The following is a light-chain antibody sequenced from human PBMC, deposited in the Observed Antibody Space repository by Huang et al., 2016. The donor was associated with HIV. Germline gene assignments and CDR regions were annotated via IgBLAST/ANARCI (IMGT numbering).Light chain of an antibody. J-gene: IGKJ4*01. V-gene: IGKV3-11*01. CDR3: QQRSRT. Sequence: EIVLTQSPATLSLSPGERATLSCRASQSISNYLALYQQKPGPAPRLLIYDASNRATGIPARFRGSGSGTDFTLTISSLESEDFAVYYCQQRSRTFGGGTKVEIK. CDR1: QSISNY. CDR2: DAS.